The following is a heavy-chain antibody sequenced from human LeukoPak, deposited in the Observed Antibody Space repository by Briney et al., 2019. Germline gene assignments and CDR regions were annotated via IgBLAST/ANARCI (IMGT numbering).Heavy chain of an antibody. CDR2: IYYSGST. Sequence: ETLSLTCTVSGGSISSYYWSWIRQPPGKGLEWIGYIYYSGSTNYNPSLESRVTISVDTSKNQFSLRLSSVTAADTAVYYCARVCPDSSGYYWYYYYGMDVWGQGTTVTVSS. J-gene: IGHJ6*02. V-gene: IGHV4-59*01. CDR1: GGSISSYY. D-gene: IGHD3-22*01. CDR3: ARVCPDSSGYYWYYYYGMDV.